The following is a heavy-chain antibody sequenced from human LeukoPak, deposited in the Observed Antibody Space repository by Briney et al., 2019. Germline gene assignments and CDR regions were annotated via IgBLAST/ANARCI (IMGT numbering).Heavy chain of an antibody. D-gene: IGHD4-17*01. CDR2: ISSSGSTI. CDR1: GFTFGSYE. Sequence: PGGSLRLSCAASGFTFGSYEMNWVRQAPGKGLEWVSYISSSGSTIYYADSVKGRFTISRDNAKNSLYLQMNSLRAEDTAVYYCARCSIARNGDPYYFDYWGRGTLVTVSS. J-gene: IGHJ4*02. CDR3: ARCSIARNGDPYYFDY. V-gene: IGHV3-48*03.